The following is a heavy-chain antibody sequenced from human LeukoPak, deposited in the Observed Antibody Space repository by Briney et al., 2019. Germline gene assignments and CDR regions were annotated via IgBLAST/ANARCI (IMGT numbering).Heavy chain of an antibody. CDR1: GFIFSNYW. Sequence: GGSLKLSCTASGFIFSNYWMTWVRQAPGKGLEWVAQINQDGSKEYYIDSVKARFSISRDNARNSLSLQMNSLRAEDTAVYYCVRDGGVSGYDLLDYWGQGTLVTVSS. D-gene: IGHD5-12*01. CDR3: VRDGGVSGYDLLDY. J-gene: IGHJ4*02. V-gene: IGHV3-7*01. CDR2: INQDGSKE.